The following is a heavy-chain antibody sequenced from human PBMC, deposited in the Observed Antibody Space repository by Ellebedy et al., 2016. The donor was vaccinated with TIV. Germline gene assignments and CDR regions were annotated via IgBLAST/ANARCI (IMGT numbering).Heavy chain of an antibody. J-gene: IGHJ5*02. CDR3: VRSFGRVFDP. CDR2: IKTAGTTT. Sequence: GESLKISCVASGFPFSNYWMHCVRHAPGKGLMWVSRIKTAGTTTRYADSVKGRFTISRDNAKNTVFLQMKSLTAEDTAVYYCVRSFGRVFDPWGQGTLVTVSS. CDR1: GFPFSNYW. V-gene: IGHV3-74*01. D-gene: IGHD3-10*01.